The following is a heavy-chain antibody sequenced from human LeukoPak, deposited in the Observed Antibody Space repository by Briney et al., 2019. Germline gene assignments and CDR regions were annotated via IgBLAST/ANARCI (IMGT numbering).Heavy chain of an antibody. D-gene: IGHD4-17*01. Sequence: ASVKVSRKASGGTFSSYAISWVRQAPGQGLEWMGGIIPIFGTANYAQKFQGRVTITADESTSTAYMELSSLRSEDTAVYYCARDLSSDYGDYAGYWGQGTLVTVSS. CDR3: ARDLSSDYGDYAGY. J-gene: IGHJ4*02. V-gene: IGHV1-69*13. CDR1: GGTFSSYA. CDR2: IIPIFGTA.